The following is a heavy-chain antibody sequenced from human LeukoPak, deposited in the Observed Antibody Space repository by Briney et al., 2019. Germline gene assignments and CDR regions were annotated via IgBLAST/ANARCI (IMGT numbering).Heavy chain of an antibody. CDR1: GFSGFTFSSYA. V-gene: IGHV3-23*01. Sequence: GGSLRLSSAASGFSGFTFSSYAMSWVRQAPGKGLEWVSAISGSGGSTYYADSVKGRFTISRDNSKNTLYLQMNSLRAEDTAVYYCAKEERESQWLVRDDAFDIWGQGTMVTVSS. CDR3: AKEERESQWLVRDDAFDI. J-gene: IGHJ3*02. CDR2: ISGSGGST. D-gene: IGHD6-19*01.